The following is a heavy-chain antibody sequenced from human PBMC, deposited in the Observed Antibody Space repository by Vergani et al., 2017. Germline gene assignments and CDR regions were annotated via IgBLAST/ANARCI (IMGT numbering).Heavy chain of an antibody. J-gene: IGHJ3*02. Sequence: HMQLVQSGPEVKKPGTSVKVSCKASGFTFTSSAVQWVRQARGQRLEWIGWIVVGSGNTNYAQKFQERVTITRDMSTSTAYMELSSLRSEDTAVYYCAAVNYYDSSGHDAFDIWGQGTMVTVSS. D-gene: IGHD3-22*01. CDR1: GFTFTSSA. V-gene: IGHV1-58*01. CDR2: IVVGSGNT. CDR3: AAVNYYDSSGHDAFDI.